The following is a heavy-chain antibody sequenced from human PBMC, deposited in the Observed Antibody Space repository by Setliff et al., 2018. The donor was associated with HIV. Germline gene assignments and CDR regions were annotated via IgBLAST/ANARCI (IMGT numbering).Heavy chain of an antibody. CDR1: GFTLGDHY. J-gene: IGHJ6*03. V-gene: IGHV3-11*04. CDR3: ARDSPQGWNRPRDMDV. CDR2: ISTTGDTT. D-gene: IGHD1-1*01. Sequence: PGGSLRLSCVASGFTLGDHYMNWIRQAPGKGLEWVAHISTTGDTTYYADSVKGRFTISRDNAKNSLYLQMSSLRVEDTAVYYCARDSPQGWNRPRDMDVRGKGTTVTVSS.